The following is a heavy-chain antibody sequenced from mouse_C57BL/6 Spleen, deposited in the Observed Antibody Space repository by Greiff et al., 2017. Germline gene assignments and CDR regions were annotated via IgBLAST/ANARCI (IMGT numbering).Heavy chain of an antibody. Sequence: VQLQQSGAELVKPGASVKLSCTASGFNIKDYYMHWVKQRTEQGLEWIGRIDPEDGETKYAPKFQGKATLTADTSSNTAYLQLSSLTSEDTAAYYCASRPSYGSSYAMDYWGQGTSVTVSS. J-gene: IGHJ4*01. CDR1: GFNIKDYY. CDR2: IDPEDGET. CDR3: ASRPSYGSSYAMDY. V-gene: IGHV14-2*01. D-gene: IGHD1-1*01.